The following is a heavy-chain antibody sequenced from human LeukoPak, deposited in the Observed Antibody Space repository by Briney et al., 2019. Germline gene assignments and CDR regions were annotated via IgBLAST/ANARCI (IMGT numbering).Heavy chain of an antibody. CDR2: IRPNSGST. D-gene: IGHD1-26*01. V-gene: IGHV1-18*01. CDR1: GYTFTTYG. Sequence: GASVKVSCRASGYTFTTYGVTWVRQAPGQGLEWMGWIRPNSGSTYYAQKVQGRVTMTTDTSTSTAYMELRSLRSEDTAVYYCARDAVEGDTPDAFDIWGQGTMVTVSS. J-gene: IGHJ3*02. CDR3: ARDAVEGDTPDAFDI.